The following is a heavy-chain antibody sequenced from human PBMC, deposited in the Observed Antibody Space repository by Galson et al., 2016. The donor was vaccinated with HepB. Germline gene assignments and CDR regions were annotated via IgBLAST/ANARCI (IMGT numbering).Heavy chain of an antibody. CDR2: IKSETDGGTT. Sequence: SLRLSCAASGFAFSNAWMGWVRQAPGKGLEWVGRIKSETDGGTTDFAAPVKGRFTISRDDSKNTLYLHLNSLKTEDTAVYYCTTELRWEPLLYRDFWGQGTLVTVSS. CDR1: GFAFSNAW. D-gene: IGHD4-23*01. V-gene: IGHV3-15*01. J-gene: IGHJ4*02. CDR3: TTELRWEPLLYRDF.